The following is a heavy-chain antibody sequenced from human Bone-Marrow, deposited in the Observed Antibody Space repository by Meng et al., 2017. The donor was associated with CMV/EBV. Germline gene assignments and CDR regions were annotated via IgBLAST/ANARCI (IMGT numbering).Heavy chain of an antibody. CDR1: VGSFIGND. CDR3: ARGPGWGYSYGYALDY. CDR2: SNHSGST. D-gene: IGHD5-18*01. Sequence: VRLHDCCRGLLLRSLTRSVTCAVDVGSFIGNDWRRIRSPRGKGLEGFGESNHSGSTNDNPSLKSRVTISVDTSKNQFSLKLSSVTAADTAVYYCARGPGWGYSYGYALDYWGQGTLVTVSS. V-gene: IGHV4-34*01. J-gene: IGHJ4*02.